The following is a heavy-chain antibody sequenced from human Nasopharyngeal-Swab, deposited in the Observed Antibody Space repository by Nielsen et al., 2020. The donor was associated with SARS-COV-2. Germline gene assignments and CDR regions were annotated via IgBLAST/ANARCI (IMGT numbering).Heavy chain of an antibody. Sequence: GGFLRLSCAAFGFTFSSYSMNWVGKAPGKGLEWVSYISSSSSTIYYADSVKGRFTISRDNAKNSLYLQMNSLRDEDTAVYYCARGGYYDNWFDPWGQGTLVTVSS. D-gene: IGHD3-22*01. J-gene: IGHJ5*02. CDR3: ARGGYYDNWFDP. CDR1: GFTFSSYS. V-gene: IGHV3-48*02. CDR2: ISSSSSTI.